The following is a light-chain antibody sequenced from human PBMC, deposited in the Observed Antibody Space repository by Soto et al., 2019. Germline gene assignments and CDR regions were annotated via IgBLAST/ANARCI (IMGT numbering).Light chain of an antibody. J-gene: IGKJ1*01. CDR1: QGIRDD. CDR2: AAS. V-gene: IGKV1-6*01. Sequence: AIQMTQSPSSLSASVGDRVTITCRASQGIRDDLGWYRQRPGKAPELLIFAASTLQGEVPSRFSGSGSGTDFTLTISSLQPEDSATYYCLQDYNYPWTFGKGTKVDIK. CDR3: LQDYNYPWT.